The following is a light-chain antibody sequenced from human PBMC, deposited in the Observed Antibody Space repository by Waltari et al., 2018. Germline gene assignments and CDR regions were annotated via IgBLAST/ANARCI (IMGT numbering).Light chain of an antibody. V-gene: IGLV2-14*03. CDR1: SSDVGDYNY. CDR3: SSYTRTTIVLYV. J-gene: IGLJ1*01. Sequence: QSALTQPASVSGSPGQSITISCTGTSSDVGDYNYVSWYQQDPGKAPKLLIYDVSNRPSGVSKRFSGPKSGNTASLTISGLQAEDEADYYCSSYTRTTIVLYVFGTGTKVTVL. CDR2: DVS.